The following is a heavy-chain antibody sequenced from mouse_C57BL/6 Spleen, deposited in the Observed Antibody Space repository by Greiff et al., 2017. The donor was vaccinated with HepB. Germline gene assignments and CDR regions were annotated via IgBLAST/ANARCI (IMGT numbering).Heavy chain of an antibody. V-gene: IGHV1-82*01. Sequence: QVQLQQSGPELVKPGASVKISCKASGYAFSSSWMNWVKQRPGKGLEGIGRIYPGDGDTNYNGKLKGKATLTADKSSSTAYMQLSSLTSEDSAVYFCARKNSSGYAMDYWGQGTSVTVSS. CDR2: IYPGDGDT. CDR1: GYAFSSSW. D-gene: IGHD3-2*02. J-gene: IGHJ4*01. CDR3: ARKNSSGYAMDY.